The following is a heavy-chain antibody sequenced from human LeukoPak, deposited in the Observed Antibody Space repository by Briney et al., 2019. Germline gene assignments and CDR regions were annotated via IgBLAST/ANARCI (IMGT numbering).Heavy chain of an antibody. Sequence: GSLRLSCAASGFTFSSYAMGWVRQAPGKGLEWIGSIYYTGNTYYNASLKSRVTISIDTSKNQISLRLTSVTATDTAVYYCARGQRSLLSGGFDYWGQGTLVTVSS. CDR3: ARGQRSLLSGGFDY. CDR2: IYYTGNT. CDR1: GFTFSSYA. D-gene: IGHD6-19*01. V-gene: IGHV4-38-2*01. J-gene: IGHJ4*02.